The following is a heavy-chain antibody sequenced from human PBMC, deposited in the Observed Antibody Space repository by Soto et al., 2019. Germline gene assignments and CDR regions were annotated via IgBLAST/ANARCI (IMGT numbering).Heavy chain of an antibody. D-gene: IGHD5-12*01. CDR3: ARGRGYSYGLDP. V-gene: IGHV4-30-4*01. Sequence: SETLSLTCTVSGGSISSGGYYWSRIRQHPGKGLEWIGNIYYSGSTYYNPSLKSRLVISLDTSKNQFSLSLTSVTAADTAVYYCARGRGYSYGLDPWGQGTLVTVSS. J-gene: IGHJ5*02. CDR2: IYYSGST. CDR1: GGSISSGGYY.